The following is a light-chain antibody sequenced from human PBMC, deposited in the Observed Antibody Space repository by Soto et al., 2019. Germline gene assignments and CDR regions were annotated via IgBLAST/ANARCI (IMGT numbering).Light chain of an antibody. V-gene: IGLV6-57*04. CDR3: QSYDSSNQGVV. J-gene: IGLJ2*01. Sequence: NFMLTQPHSVSESPGKTVTISCTRSSGSIASNYVQWYQQSPGSAPTTVIYEDNQRPSGVPDRFSGSIDSSSNSASLTISGLKTEDEADYYCQSYDSSNQGVVFGGGTKLTVL. CDR2: EDN. CDR1: SGSIASNY.